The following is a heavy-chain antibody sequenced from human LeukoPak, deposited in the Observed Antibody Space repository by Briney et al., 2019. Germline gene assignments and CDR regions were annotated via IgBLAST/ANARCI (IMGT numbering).Heavy chain of an antibody. J-gene: IGHJ4*02. D-gene: IGHD3-22*01. V-gene: IGHV3-23*01. CDR1: GFTFSSYA. Sequence: GGSLRLSCAASGFTFSSYAMSWVRQAPGKGLEWVSATSGSGGSTYYADSVKGRFTISRDNSKNTLYLQMNSLRAEDTAVYYCAKTNYYDSSGDYFDYWGQGTLVTVSS. CDR2: TSGSGGST. CDR3: AKTNYYDSSGDYFDY.